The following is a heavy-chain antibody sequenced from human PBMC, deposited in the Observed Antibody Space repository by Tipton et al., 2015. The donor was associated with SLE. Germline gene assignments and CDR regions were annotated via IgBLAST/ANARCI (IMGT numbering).Heavy chain of an antibody. CDR1: GGSLTSGTYY. CDR3: ARDRGWDSNDPGVAFDI. CDR2: IYYSGST. V-gene: IGHV4-31*11. J-gene: IGHJ3*02. D-gene: IGHD6-13*01. Sequence: TLSLTCAVSGGSLTSGTYYWSWIRQHPGKGLEWIGYIYYSGSTYYNPSLKSRVTISVDTSKNQFSLKLSSVTAADTAVYYCARDRGWDSNDPGVAFDIWGQGTMVTVSS.